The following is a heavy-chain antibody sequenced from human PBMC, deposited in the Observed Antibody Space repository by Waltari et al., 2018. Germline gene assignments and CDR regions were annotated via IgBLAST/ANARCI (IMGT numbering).Heavy chain of an antibody. D-gene: IGHD6-13*01. Sequence: QVQLQQWGAGLLKPSETLSLTCAVYGGSFSGYYWSWIRQPPGKGLEWIGEINHSGSTNYNPSLKSRVTISVDTSKNQFSLKLSSVTAADMALYYCAKGGSSWFGGKAFDIWGQGTMVTVSS. V-gene: IGHV4-34*01. J-gene: IGHJ3*02. CDR2: INHSGST. CDR1: GGSFSGYY. CDR3: AKGGSSWFGGKAFDI.